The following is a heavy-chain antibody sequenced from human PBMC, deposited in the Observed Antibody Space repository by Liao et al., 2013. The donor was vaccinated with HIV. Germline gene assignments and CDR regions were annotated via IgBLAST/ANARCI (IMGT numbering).Heavy chain of an antibody. D-gene: IGHD3-10*01. CDR1: GGSISSGTYC. CDR3: ARGGVFIDY. J-gene: IGHJ4*02. CDR2: VSASGGA. V-gene: IGHV4-61*02. Sequence: QVQLRESGPRLVKPSQTLSLTCTVSGGSISSGTYCWSWIRQPAGKGLEWIGRVSASGGAVYNPSLKSRVTMSLDTSKNQFSLNLNSVIAADTAIYYCARGGVFIDYWGQGTLVTVSS.